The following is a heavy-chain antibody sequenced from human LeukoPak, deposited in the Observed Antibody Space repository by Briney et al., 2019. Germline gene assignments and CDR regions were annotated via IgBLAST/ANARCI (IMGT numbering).Heavy chain of an antibody. CDR2: IYTSGST. CDR1: GGSISSYY. D-gene: IGHD3-22*01. V-gene: IGHV4-4*07. J-gene: IGHJ3*02. CDR3: ARGRPSHYDSSRDAFDI. Sequence: SETRSLTCTVSGGSISSYYWSWIRQPAGKGLEWIGRIYTSGSTNYNPSPKSRVTMSVDTSKTQFSMKLSSVTAADTAVYYCARGRPSHYDSSRDAFDIWGQGTMVTVSS.